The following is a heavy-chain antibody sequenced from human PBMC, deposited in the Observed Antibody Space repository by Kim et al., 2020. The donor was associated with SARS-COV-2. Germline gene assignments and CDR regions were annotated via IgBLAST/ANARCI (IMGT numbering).Heavy chain of an antibody. D-gene: IGHD1-26*01. CDR3: ARDEGATIDY. V-gene: IGHV4-39*07. Sequence: SETLSLTCTVSGGSISSSSYYWGWIRQPPGKGLEWIGSIYYSGSTYYNPSLKSRVTISVDTSKNQFSLKLSSVTAADTAVYYCARDEGATIDYCGQGTL. CDR1: GGSISSSSYY. CDR2: IYYSGST. J-gene: IGHJ4*02.